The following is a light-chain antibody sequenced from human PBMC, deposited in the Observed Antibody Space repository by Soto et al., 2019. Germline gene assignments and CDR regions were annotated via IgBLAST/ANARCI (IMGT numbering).Light chain of an antibody. V-gene: IGKV3-15*01. J-gene: IGKJ1*01. CDR1: QSVSDN. Sequence: EVVMTQSPATLSASPGERATLSCRASQSVSDNLAWYQQTPGQAPRLLIYGASTRGTGVPARFSGSGSGTEFTLTISSLQSEDFAVYYCQQYNDWPRTFGQGTAVEIK. CDR2: GAS. CDR3: QQYNDWPRT.